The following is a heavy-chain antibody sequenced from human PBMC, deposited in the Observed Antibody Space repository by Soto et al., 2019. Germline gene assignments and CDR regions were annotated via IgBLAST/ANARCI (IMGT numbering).Heavy chain of an antibody. D-gene: IGHD3-3*01. V-gene: IGHV3-53*01. CDR3: ARGHPGVEVKAPYY. CDR1: GFTVTSGS. J-gene: IGHJ4*02. Sequence: GGSLRLSCAASGFTVTSGSMSWVRQAPGRGLEWVSVIYSGGGTYYADSVRGRFTISRDNSKNTQYLQMNSLRAEDTAVYYCARGHPGVEVKAPYYWGQGTLVTVSS. CDR2: IYSGGGT.